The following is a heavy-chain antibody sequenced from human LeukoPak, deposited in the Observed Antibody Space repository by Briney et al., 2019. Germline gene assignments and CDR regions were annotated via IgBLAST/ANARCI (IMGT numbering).Heavy chain of an antibody. CDR2: VNSDGSGT. V-gene: IGHV3-74*01. CDR1: GFTFSRYS. Sequence: GGSLRLSCAASGFTFSRYSMHWVRQAPGKGLVWVSHVNSDGSGTDYADSVKGRFTISRDNAKNTLYLQMNSLRAEDTAVYYCAREGYSPYWGQGTLVTVSS. J-gene: IGHJ4*02. D-gene: IGHD6-13*01. CDR3: AREGYSPY.